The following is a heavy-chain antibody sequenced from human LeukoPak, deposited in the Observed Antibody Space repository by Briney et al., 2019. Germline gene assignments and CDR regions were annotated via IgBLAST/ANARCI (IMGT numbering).Heavy chain of an antibody. CDR3: ARIFSGWELSYYYYYMDV. Sequence: ASVKVSCKASGYTFTSYDINWVRQATGQGLEWMGWMNPNSGNTGYAQKFQGRVTMTRNTSISTAYMELSSLRSEDTAVYYCARIFSGWELSYYYYYMDVWGKGTTVTVSS. V-gene: IGHV1-8*01. J-gene: IGHJ6*03. CDR1: GYTFTSYD. D-gene: IGHD1-26*01. CDR2: MNPNSGNT.